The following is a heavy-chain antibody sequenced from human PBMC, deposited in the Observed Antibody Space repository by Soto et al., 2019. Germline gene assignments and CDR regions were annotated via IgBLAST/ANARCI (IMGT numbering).Heavy chain of an antibody. J-gene: IGHJ3*01. Sequence: GGSLRLSCAASGFTFSSSSMHWVRQAPGKGLEYVSAIGYRGGDTYYAESVKGRFTISRDNSKNMLYLQMGSLRPEDSAVYFCARIGFSGALELWGQGTMVTLSS. CDR2: IGYRGGDT. V-gene: IGHV3-64*02. CDR1: GFTFSSSS. CDR3: ARIGFSGALEL.